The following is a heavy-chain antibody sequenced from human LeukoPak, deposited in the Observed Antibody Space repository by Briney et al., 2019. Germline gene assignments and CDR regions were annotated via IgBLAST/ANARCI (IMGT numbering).Heavy chain of an antibody. Sequence: GESLKISCKGSGYTFTNYWIAWVRQMPGKGLECMGIINPVDSETRYSPSFQGQVTISVDKSITTASLQWSSLRASDTAMYYCARQGSSTTSWQTIDYWGQGTLVSVSS. CDR1: GYTFTNYW. CDR3: ARQGSSTTSWQTIDY. CDR2: INPVDSET. V-gene: IGHV5-51*01. J-gene: IGHJ4*02. D-gene: IGHD2-2*01.